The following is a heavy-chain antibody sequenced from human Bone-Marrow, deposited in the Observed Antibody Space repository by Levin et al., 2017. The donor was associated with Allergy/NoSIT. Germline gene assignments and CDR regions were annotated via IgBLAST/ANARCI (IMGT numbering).Heavy chain of an antibody. CDR2: ISGSGGST. Sequence: GGSLRLSCAASGFTFNSYAMTWVRQAPGKGLEWVSTISGSGGSTYYADSVKGRFTISRDNSKNTLYLQMNSLRAEDTAVYYCAKGGVVGAIRGWFDPWGQEILVTVSS. V-gene: IGHV3-23*01. J-gene: IGHJ5*02. D-gene: IGHD1-26*01. CDR1: GFTFNSYA. CDR3: AKGGVVGAIRGWFDP.